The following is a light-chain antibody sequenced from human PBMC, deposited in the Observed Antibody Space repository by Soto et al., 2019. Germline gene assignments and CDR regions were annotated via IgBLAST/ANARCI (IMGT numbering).Light chain of an antibody. CDR1: QSFNSIY. J-gene: IGKJ1*01. CDR3: QQRSNWPPT. CDR2: GAS. Sequence: EIVLTQSPGTLSLSPGERATLSCRASQSFNSIYLAWYQQKPGQAPRLLIYGASSRATGIPDRFSGSGSGTDFTLTISRLEPEDFAVYYCQQRSNWPPTFGQGTKVDI. V-gene: IGKV3D-20*02.